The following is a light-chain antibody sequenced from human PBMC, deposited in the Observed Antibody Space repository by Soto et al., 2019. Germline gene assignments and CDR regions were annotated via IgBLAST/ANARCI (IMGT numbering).Light chain of an antibody. CDR3: QAWDSSTEV. J-gene: IGLJ3*02. CDR1: KLGDKY. V-gene: IGLV3-1*01. CDR2: QDN. Sequence: SYELTQPPSVSVSPGQTASITCSGDKLGDKYACWYQQKPGQSPVLVIYQDNKRPSGIPERFSSSNSGNTATLTISGTQALDEADYYCQAWDSSTEVFGGGTKVTVL.